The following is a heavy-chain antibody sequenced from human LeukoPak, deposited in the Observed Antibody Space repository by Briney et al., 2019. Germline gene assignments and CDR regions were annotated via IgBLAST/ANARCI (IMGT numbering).Heavy chain of an antibody. J-gene: IGHJ4*02. D-gene: IGHD3-22*01. Sequence: GGSLRLSCAASGFTFSDYYMSWIRQAPGKGLEWLSYISGSGYTISYADSVKGRFTISRDNAKNSLYLRMSSLRAEDTAVYYCARTREDYSDSSGYYSFDYWGQGTLVPVSS. V-gene: IGHV3-11*01. CDR2: ISGSGYTI. CDR1: GFTFSDYY. CDR3: ARTREDYSDSSGYYSFDY.